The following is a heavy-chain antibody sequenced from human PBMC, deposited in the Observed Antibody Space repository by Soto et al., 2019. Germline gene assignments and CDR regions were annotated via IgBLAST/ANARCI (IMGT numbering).Heavy chain of an antibody. CDR3: ARGRGGWFDP. D-gene: IGHD3-10*01. CDR1: GGSISSSSYY. V-gene: IGHV4-39*01. CDR2: IYYSGST. Sequence: PSETLSLTCTVSGGSISSSSYYWGWIRQPPGKGLEWIGSIYYSGSTYYNPSLKSRVTISVDTSKNQFSLKLSSVTAADTAVYYCARGRGGWFDPWGQGTLVTVS. J-gene: IGHJ5*02.